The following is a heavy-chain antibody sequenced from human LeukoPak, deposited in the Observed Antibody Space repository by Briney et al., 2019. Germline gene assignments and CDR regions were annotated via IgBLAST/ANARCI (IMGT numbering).Heavy chain of an antibody. CDR1: GFTFSGSA. CDR2: IRSKPQNYAA. CDR3: TTHFYDYYDSSRPSLYYYMDV. J-gene: IGHJ6*03. V-gene: IGHV3-73*01. Sequence: PGGSLRLSCAASGFTFSGSAMHWVRQASGKGLEWVGHIRSKPQNYAAAYAASVKGRFTLSRDDSENTAYLQMNSLKTEDTAVYYCTTHFYDYYDSSRPSLYYYMDVWGKGTTVTVSS. D-gene: IGHD3-22*01.